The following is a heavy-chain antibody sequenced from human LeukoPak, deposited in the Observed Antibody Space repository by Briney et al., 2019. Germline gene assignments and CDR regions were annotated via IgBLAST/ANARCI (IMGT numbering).Heavy chain of an antibody. CDR1: GLSFSSYA. D-gene: IGHD2-21*02. CDR2: ISGSGGSGST. J-gene: IGHJ6*03. V-gene: IGHV3-23*01. CDR3: ARSCGGDCYPDYCYYYYMDV. Sequence: GGSLRLSCAASGLSFSSYAMSWIRQPPGKGLERVSNISGSGGSGSTYYADSVKGRFTISRDNSKNTLYLQMNSLSAEDTAIYYCARSCGGDCYPDYCYYYYMDVWGKGTTVTVSS.